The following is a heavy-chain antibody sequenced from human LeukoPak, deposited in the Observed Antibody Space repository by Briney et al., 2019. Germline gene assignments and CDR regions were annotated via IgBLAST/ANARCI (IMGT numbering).Heavy chain of an antibody. V-gene: IGHV3-30*02. CDR3: AKDRFYCSSTSCPNWFDP. CDR2: IRYDGSNK. Sequence: GGSLRLSCAASGFTFSSYGMHWVRQAPGKGLEWVAFIRYDGSNKYYADSVKGRFTISRDNSKNTLYLQMNSLRAEDTAVYYCAKDRFYCSSTSCPNWFDPWGQGTLVTVSS. D-gene: IGHD2-2*01. J-gene: IGHJ5*02. CDR1: GFTFSSYG.